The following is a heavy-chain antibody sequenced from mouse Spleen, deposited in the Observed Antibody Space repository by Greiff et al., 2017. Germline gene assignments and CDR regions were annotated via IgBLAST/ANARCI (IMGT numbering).Heavy chain of an antibody. Sequence: VQLQQSGAELVKPGASVKLSCTASGFNIKDTYMHWVKQRPEQGLEWIGRIDPANGNTKYDPKFQGKATITADTSSNTAYLQLSSLTSEDTAVYYCAPSITTASPYAMDYWGQGTSVTVSS. D-gene: IGHD1-2*01. J-gene: IGHJ4*01. V-gene: IGHV14-3*02. CDR2: IDPANGNT. CDR3: APSITTASPYAMDY. CDR1: GFNIKDTY.